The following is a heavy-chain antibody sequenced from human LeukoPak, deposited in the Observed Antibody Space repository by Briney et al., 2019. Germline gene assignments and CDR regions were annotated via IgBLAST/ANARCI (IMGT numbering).Heavy chain of an antibody. CDR2: ISGNDTYV. J-gene: IGHJ6*03. CDR3: ARDGGDFWSGYYTHYFYYHMDV. Sequence: GGSLRLSCSASGFIFSDYSMNWGRQAPGKGLEGVSSISGNDTYVYHADALRGRITISRDNAKNSLFLQLNSLRVEDTAVYYCARDGGDFWSGYYTHYFYYHMDVWGKGTTVTVSS. CDR1: GFIFSDYS. V-gene: IGHV3-21*01. D-gene: IGHD3-3*01.